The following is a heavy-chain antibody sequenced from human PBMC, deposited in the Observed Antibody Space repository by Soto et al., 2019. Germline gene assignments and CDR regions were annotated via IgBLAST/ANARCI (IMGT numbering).Heavy chain of an antibody. Sequence: GRSLRLSCAASGFTFSSYGMHWVRQAPGKGLEWVAVIWYDGSNKYYADSVKGRFTISRDNSKNTLYLQTSSLRAEDTAVYYCARGPQSIAALFYYYGMDVWGQGTTVTVSS. CDR2: IWYDGSNK. D-gene: IGHD6-6*01. J-gene: IGHJ6*02. CDR1: GFTFSSYG. V-gene: IGHV3-33*01. CDR3: ARGPQSIAALFYYYGMDV.